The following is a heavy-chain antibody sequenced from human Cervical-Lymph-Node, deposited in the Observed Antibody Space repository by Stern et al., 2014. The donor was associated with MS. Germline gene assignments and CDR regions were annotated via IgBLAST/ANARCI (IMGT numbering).Heavy chain of an antibody. CDR1: GFTFRSFV. V-gene: IGHV3-30*18. CDR3: AKARLPFCSGGNCDNLDY. CDR2: ISYDGTNK. J-gene: IGHJ4*02. Sequence: QVQLVESGGGVVQPGRSLRLSCAASGFTFRSFVMYWVRQAPGKGMEWVAVISYDGTNKYDADSVKGRFTISRDNSKNTLYLQMNSLRAEDTAVYYCAKARLPFCSGGNCDNLDYWGQGTLVTVSS. D-gene: IGHD2-15*01.